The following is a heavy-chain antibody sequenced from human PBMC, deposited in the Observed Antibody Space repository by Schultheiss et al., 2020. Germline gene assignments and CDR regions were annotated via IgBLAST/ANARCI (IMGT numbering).Heavy chain of an antibody. Sequence: GESLKISCAASGFTFSSYDMHWVRQATGKGLEWVSAIGTAGDPYYPGSVKGRFTISRENAKNSLYLQMNSLRAEDTAVYYCAKARAYTSDLDVWGQGTTVTVSS. D-gene: IGHD6-19*01. CDR2: IGTAGDP. CDR3: AKARAYTSDLDV. CDR1: GFTFSSYD. J-gene: IGHJ6*02. V-gene: IGHV3-13*05.